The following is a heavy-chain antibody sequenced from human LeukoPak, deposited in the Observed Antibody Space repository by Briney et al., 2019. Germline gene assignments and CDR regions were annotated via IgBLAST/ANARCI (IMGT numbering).Heavy chain of an antibody. V-gene: IGHV5-51*01. D-gene: IGHD3-22*01. J-gene: IGHJ4*02. CDR3: ARGVTYYYDSSTRYYFDY. Sequence: GESLKISCKGSGYRFTSYWIGGGRQMPGKGLEGMGIIYPGDSDTRYSPSFEGQVTFSADKSNSTAYLQWSSLKASDTAMYYCARGVTYYYDSSTRYYFDYWGQGTLVTVSS. CDR1: GYRFTSYW. CDR2: IYPGDSDT.